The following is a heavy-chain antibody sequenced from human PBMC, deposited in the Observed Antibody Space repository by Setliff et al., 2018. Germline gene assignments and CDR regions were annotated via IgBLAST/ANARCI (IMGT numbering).Heavy chain of an antibody. J-gene: IGHJ4*02. CDR3: ARGRIAERPEAIDY. Sequence: SETLSLTCAVYGEPFDNHYWTWIRQPPGERLEWSGEINHRGFTDYKPSLKSRLPMSVDTSRNQFSLNLGSVTAADTGVYYCARGRIAERPEAIDYWGQGTPVTVSS. D-gene: IGHD6-6*01. V-gene: IGHV4-34*01. CDR1: GEPFDNHY. CDR2: INHRGFT.